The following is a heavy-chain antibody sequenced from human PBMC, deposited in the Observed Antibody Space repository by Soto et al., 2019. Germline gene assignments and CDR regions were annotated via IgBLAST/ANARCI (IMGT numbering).Heavy chain of an antibody. J-gene: IGHJ4*02. CDR3: ARGFLEWLLYEYYFDY. Sequence: GGSLRLSCAASGFTFSSYSMNWVRQAPGKGLEWVSSISSSSSYIYYADSVKGRFTISRDNAKNSLYLQMNSLRAEDTAAYYCARGFLEWLLYEYYFDYWGQGTLVTVSS. D-gene: IGHD3-3*01. CDR1: GFTFSSYS. V-gene: IGHV3-21*01. CDR2: ISSSSSYI.